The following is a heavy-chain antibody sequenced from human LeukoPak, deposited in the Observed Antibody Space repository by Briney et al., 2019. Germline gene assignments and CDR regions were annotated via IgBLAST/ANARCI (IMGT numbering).Heavy chain of an antibody. J-gene: IGHJ4*02. Sequence: SETLSLTCTVSGGSISSYYWSWIRQPPGKGLEWIGYIYYSGSTNYNPSLKSRVTISVDTSKNQFSLKLSSVTAADTAVYYCASGPTAGDPFYYFDYWGQGTLVTVSS. CDR3: ASGPTAGDPFYYFDY. V-gene: IGHV4-59*01. CDR1: GGSISSYY. CDR2: IYYSGST. D-gene: IGHD6-13*01.